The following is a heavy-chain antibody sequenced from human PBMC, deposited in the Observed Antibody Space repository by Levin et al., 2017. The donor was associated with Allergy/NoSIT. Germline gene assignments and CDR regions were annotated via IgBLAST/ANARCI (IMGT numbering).Heavy chain of an antibody. Sequence: LSLTCAASGFTFNNYGMHWVRQAPGKGLEWVAAISSDGSNKYYKDSVKGRFTISRDNSKNTLYLQMNSLRAEDTAVYYCAKDLGFRGAFDIWGQGIMVTVSS. D-gene: IGHD1-26*01. CDR2: ISSDGSNK. J-gene: IGHJ3*02. V-gene: IGHV3-30*18. CDR1: GFTFNNYG. CDR3: AKDLGFRGAFDI.